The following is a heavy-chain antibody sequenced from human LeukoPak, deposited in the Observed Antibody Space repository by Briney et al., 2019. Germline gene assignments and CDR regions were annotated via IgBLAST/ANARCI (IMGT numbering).Heavy chain of an antibody. V-gene: IGHV3-20*04. D-gene: IGHD1-7*01. CDR1: GYTFGDCG. CDR3: ARKGLGGELGGFDS. Sequence: PGGSLRLSCAGSGYTFGDCGMSWVRQAPGKGLEWVSGTNRRGDITGYADFVKGRFTISRDYAKNFLYLQMNSLRVEDTALYYCARKGLGGELGGFDSWGQGTLVTVSS. J-gene: IGHJ4*02. CDR2: TNRRGDIT.